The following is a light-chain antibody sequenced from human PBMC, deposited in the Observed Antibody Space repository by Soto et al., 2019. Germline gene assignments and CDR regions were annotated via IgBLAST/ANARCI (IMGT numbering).Light chain of an antibody. J-gene: IGKJ1*01. CDR1: HDLSNY. V-gene: IGKV1-27*01. Sequence: DFQMTQSPSSLSASVGDRVPITCRASHDLSNYLAWYQHKPGKVPKVLIYGASTLQSGVPSRFSGSGSGTDFTLTISSLQPGDVATYYCQKYNNALGTFGQGTKVDIK. CDR3: QKYNNALGT. CDR2: GAS.